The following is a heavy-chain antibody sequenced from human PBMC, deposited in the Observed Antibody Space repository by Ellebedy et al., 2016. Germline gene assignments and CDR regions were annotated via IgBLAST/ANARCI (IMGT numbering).Heavy chain of an antibody. V-gene: IGHV1-69*10. J-gene: IGHJ4*02. CDR1: GYTFTSYY. CDR3: ARGGSYCGGDCFGY. Sequence: ASVKVSCKASGYTFTSYYMHWVRQAPGQGLEWMGGIIPILGIANYAQKFQGRVTITADKSTSTAYMELSSLRSEDTAVYYCARGGSYCGGDCFGYWGQGTLVTVSS. D-gene: IGHD2-21*01. CDR2: IIPILGIA.